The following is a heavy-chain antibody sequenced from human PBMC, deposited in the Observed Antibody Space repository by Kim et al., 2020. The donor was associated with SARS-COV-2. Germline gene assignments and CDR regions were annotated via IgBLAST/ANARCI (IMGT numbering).Heavy chain of an antibody. V-gene: IGHV3-30-3*01. D-gene: IGHD1-26*01. J-gene: IGHJ1*01. CDR3: ARGGGGSSVWGTAYLQY. CDR2: ISHDGSNK. CDR1: GFTFSGYV. Sequence: GGSLRLSCAASGFTFSGYVMHWVRQAPGKGLEWVAVISHDGSNKFYADSVKGRFTISRDSSNNTLYLQMNSLTTEDTALYYCARGGGGSSVWGTAYLQYWGQGTLVTVSS.